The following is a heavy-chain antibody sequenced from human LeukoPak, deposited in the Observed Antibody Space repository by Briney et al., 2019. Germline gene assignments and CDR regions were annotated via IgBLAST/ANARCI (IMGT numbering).Heavy chain of an antibody. CDR3: ARDRPYYGSGSYDYYYYMDV. CDR1: GFTVSSNY. Sequence: PGGSLRLSCAASGFTVSSNYMSWVRQAPGKGLEWVSVIYSGGSTYYADSVKGRFTISRDNSKNTLYLQMNSLRAEDTAVYYCARDRPYYGSGSYDYYYYMDVWGKGTTVTVSS. V-gene: IGHV3-53*01. D-gene: IGHD3-10*01. J-gene: IGHJ6*03. CDR2: IYSGGST.